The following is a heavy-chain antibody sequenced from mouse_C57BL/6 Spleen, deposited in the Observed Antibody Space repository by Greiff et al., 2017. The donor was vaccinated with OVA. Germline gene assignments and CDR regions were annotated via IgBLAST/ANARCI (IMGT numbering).Heavy chain of an antibody. CDR3: ARDGVSWYFDV. CDR2: ISDGGSYT. J-gene: IGHJ1*03. Sequence: EVKVVESGGGLVKPGGSLKLSCAASGFTFSSYAMSWVRQTPEQRLEWVATISDGGSYTYYPDNVKGRFTISRDNAKNNLYLQMSHLKSEDTAMYYCARDGVSWYFDVWGTGTTVTVSS. CDR1: GFTFSSYA. V-gene: IGHV5-4*01. D-gene: IGHD2-1*01.